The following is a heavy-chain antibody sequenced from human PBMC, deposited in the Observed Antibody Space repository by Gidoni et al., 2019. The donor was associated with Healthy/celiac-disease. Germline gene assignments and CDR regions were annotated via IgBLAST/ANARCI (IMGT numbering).Heavy chain of an antibody. J-gene: IGHJ4*02. CDR1: GYTFTSYD. D-gene: IGHD2-2*01. CDR3: ARGYDKTQLLLVASLFRFDY. V-gene: IGHV1-8*01. CDR2: MNPNSGNP. Sequence: QVQLVQSGAEVKKPGASVKVSCKASGYTFTSYDINWVRQATGQGLEWMGWMNPNSGNPGYAQKFQGRVTMTRNTSISTAYMELSSLRSEDTAVYYCARGYDKTQLLLVASLFRFDYWGQGTLVTVSS.